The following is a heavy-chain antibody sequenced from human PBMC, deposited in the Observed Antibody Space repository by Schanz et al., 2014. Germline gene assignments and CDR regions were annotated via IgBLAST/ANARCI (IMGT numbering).Heavy chain of an antibody. CDR3: AKDHPSSGWPAFDV. D-gene: IGHD6-19*01. Sequence: QVQLVDSGGGLVKPGGSLRLSCAASGFTFSDYYMTWIRQAPGKGLEWVSYISSSSSYTNYADSVKGRFTISRDLSSNTLYLQMNSLRADDSAIYYCAKDHPSSGWPAFDVWGQGTQVTVSS. V-gene: IGHV3-11*05. J-gene: IGHJ4*02. CDR2: ISSSSSYT. CDR1: GFTFSDYY.